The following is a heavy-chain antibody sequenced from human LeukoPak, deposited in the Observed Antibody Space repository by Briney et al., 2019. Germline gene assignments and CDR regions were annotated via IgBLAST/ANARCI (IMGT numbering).Heavy chain of an antibody. CDR1: GYTFTSYG. J-gene: IGHJ6*03. CDR3: AREKVGARPEYYYYYYMDV. Sequence: ASVKVSCKASGYTFTSYGISWVRQAPGQGLEWMGWINPNNGVTYFAQKFQGRVTMTRDTSVNTAYLDLTSLTSDDTAVYYCAREKVGARPEYYYYYYMDVWGKGTTVTISS. CDR2: INPNNGVT. V-gene: IGHV1-2*02. D-gene: IGHD1-26*01.